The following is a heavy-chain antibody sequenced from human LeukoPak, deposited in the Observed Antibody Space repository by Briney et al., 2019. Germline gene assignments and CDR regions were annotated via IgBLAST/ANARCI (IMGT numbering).Heavy chain of an antibody. CDR3: TLAVAPMTADY. Sequence: GESLKISCKGSGYSFTSYWIGWVRQMPGKGLEWMGIIYPGDSDTRYSPSFQGQVTISADKSISTAYLQWSSLKASGTAMYYCTLAVAPMTADYWGQGTLVTVSS. D-gene: IGHD6-19*01. V-gene: IGHV5-51*01. J-gene: IGHJ4*02. CDR1: GYSFTSYW. CDR2: IYPGDSDT.